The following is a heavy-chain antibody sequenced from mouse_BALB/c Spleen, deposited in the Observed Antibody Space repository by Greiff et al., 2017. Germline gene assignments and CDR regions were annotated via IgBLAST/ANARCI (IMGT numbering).Heavy chain of an antibody. V-gene: IGHV5-6-2*01. CDR2: INSNGGST. D-gene: IGHD1-1*01. J-gene: IGHJ3*01. CDR1: GFTFSSYY. CDR3: ARSSPDCYGSSDWFAY. Sequence: EVKLVESGGGLVKLGGSLKLSCAASGFTFSSYYMSWVRQPPEKRLELVAAINSNGGSTYYPDTVKGRFTISRDNAKNTLYLQMSSLKSEDTALYYCARSSPDCYGSSDWFAYWGQGTLVTVSA.